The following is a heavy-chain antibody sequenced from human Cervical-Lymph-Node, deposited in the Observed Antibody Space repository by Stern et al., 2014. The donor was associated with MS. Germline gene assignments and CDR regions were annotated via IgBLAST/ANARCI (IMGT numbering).Heavy chain of an antibody. CDR3: ARTYSNYDQFDY. D-gene: IGHD4-11*01. J-gene: IGHJ4*02. Sequence: QAQLVQSGAGVKKPGASVKVSCKALGYTFTRYYLHWVRQAPGQGLEWMGMINPNSGSTSYAQKFQGRVTMTRDTSTSTVYMELSSLRSEDTAMYYCARTYSNYDQFDYWGQGTLVTVSS. V-gene: IGHV1-46*01. CDR1: GYTFTRYY. CDR2: INPNSGST.